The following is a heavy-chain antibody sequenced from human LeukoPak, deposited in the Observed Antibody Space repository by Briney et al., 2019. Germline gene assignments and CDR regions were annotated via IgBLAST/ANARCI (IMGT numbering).Heavy chain of an antibody. CDR2: IIPILGIA. D-gene: IGHD6-19*01. CDR1: GGTFSSYA. Sequence: SVKVSCKASGGTFSSYAISWVRQAPGQGLEWMGRIIPILGIANYAQKFQGRVTITADKSTSTAYMELSSLRSEDTAVYYCAREHSSGWYRVRGFDYWGQGTLVTVSS. J-gene: IGHJ4*02. V-gene: IGHV1-69*04. CDR3: AREHSSGWYRVRGFDY.